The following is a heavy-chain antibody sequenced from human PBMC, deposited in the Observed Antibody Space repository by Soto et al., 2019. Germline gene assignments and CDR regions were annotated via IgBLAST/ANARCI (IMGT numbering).Heavy chain of an antibody. V-gene: IGHV4-39*01. J-gene: IGHJ5*02. CDR2: AYYSGSA. CDR3: ASHIVGPLEVDP. D-gene: IGHD1-26*01. Sequence: SETLSLTCTVSGGSISSSTYYWGWIRQPPGKGLEWIGIAYYSGSASYNPSLKSRVTISVDTSKNQFSLKLTSVTAADTAVYYCASHIVGPLEVDPWGQGNLVTVSS. CDR1: GGSISSSTYY.